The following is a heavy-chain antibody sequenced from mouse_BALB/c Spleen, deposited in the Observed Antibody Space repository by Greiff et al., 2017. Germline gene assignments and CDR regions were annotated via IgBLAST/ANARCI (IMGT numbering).Heavy chain of an antibody. J-gene: IGHJ2*01. CDR1: GDSITSGY. CDR2: ISYSGST. CDR3: ARSPPYYGNYVYFDY. Sequence: EVHLVESGPSLVKPSQTLSLTCSVTGDSITSGYWNWIRKFPGNKLEYMGYISYSGSTYYNPSLKSRISITRDTSKNQYYLQLNSVTTEDTATYYCARSPPYYGNYVYFDYWGQGTTLTVSS. D-gene: IGHD2-10*01. V-gene: IGHV3-8*02.